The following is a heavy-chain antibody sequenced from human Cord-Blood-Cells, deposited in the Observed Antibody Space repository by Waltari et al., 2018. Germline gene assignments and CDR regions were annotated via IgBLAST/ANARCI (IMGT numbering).Heavy chain of an antibody. CDR1: GGTLSSYD. J-gene: IGHJ4*02. CDR3: AREPRDGYNYFDY. D-gene: IGHD5-12*01. V-gene: IGHV1-69*01. Sequence: QVQPVPSGAEAKKPGSFLKVSSKASGGTLSSYDISWVRMAPGQGLEWMGGIIPIFGTANYAQKFQGRVTITADESTSTAYMELSSLRSEDTAVYYCAREPRDGYNYFDYWGQGTLVTVSS. CDR2: IIPIFGTA.